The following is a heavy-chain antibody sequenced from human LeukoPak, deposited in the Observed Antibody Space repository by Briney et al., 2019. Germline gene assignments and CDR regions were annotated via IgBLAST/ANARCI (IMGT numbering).Heavy chain of an antibody. Sequence: GASVKVSCKASGYTFTSYGISWVRQAPGQGLEWMGWISAYNGNTNYAQKLQGRVTMTTDTSTSTAYMELRSLRSDHTSVYYCARDSKVEPPLWNWFDPWGQGTLVTVSS. D-gene: IGHD1-1*01. CDR1: GYTFTSYG. CDR2: ISAYNGNT. V-gene: IGHV1-18*01. CDR3: ARDSKVEPPLWNWFDP. J-gene: IGHJ5*02.